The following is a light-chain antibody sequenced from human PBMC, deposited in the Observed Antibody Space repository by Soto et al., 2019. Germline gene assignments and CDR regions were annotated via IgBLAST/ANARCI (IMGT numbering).Light chain of an antibody. J-gene: IGKJ1*01. CDR3: LQDINYPWM. V-gene: IGKV1-5*01. Sequence: DVQLTQAPSTLSASVGDRVTIACLASQSIGNWLAWYQQKPGKAPNLLIYDASTLENGVPSRFSGSASGTDFTLAISSLQPEDSATYYCLQDINYPWMFGQGTKVDIK. CDR2: DAS. CDR1: QSIGNW.